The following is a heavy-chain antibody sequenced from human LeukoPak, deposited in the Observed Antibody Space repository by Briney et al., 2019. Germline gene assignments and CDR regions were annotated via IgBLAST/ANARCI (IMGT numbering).Heavy chain of an antibody. CDR3: ARRVCSSTSCPMLDY. CDR2: INHSGST. D-gene: IGHD2-2*01. Sequence: SETLSLTCAVYGGSFSGYYWSWIRQPPGKGLEWIGEINHSGSTNYNPSLKSRVTISVDTSKNQFSLKPSSVTAADTAVYYCARRVCSSTSCPMLDYWGQGTLVTVSS. J-gene: IGHJ4*02. V-gene: IGHV4-34*01. CDR1: GGSFSGYY.